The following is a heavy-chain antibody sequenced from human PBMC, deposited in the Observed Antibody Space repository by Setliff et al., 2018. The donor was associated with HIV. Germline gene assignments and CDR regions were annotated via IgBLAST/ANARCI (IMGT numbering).Heavy chain of an antibody. CDR2: IYTSGNT. CDR3: ARDSELGLNYHYGMDV. D-gene: IGHD1-26*01. Sequence: ASETLSLTCLVSGGSVSSYYWSWIRQSAGKGLEWIGRIYTSGNTNYNPSLKSRVTMSVDTSKNQFSLKLSSVTAADTAVHYCARDSELGLNYHYGMDVWGQGTTVTVSS. CDR1: GGSVSSYY. V-gene: IGHV4-4*07. J-gene: IGHJ6*02.